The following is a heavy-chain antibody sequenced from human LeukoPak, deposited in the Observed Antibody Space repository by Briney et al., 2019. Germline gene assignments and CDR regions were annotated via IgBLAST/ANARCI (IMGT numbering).Heavy chain of an antibody. J-gene: IGHJ3*02. Sequence: GGSLRLSCAGSGFTFSTYSIHWVRQAPGKGLEWVSCISSWSSYTYYADSVKGRFTISRDNAKSPLYLQMNSLRAEDTAVYYCARDNPYSESLAADDAFDIWGQGTMVTVSS. D-gene: IGHD1-26*01. CDR1: GFTFSTYS. V-gene: IGHV3-21*01. CDR2: ISSWSSYT. CDR3: ARDNPYSESLAADDAFDI.